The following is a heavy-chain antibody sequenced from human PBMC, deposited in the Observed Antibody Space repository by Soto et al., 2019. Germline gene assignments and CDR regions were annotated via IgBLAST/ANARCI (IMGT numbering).Heavy chain of an antibody. Sequence: QITLKESGPTLVKPTQTLTLTCTFSGFSLSTSGVGVGWIRQPPGKALEWLALIYWDDDKRYSPSLKSRLTITKDTSKNQVVLTMTNMDPVDTATYYCAHRRPHRSNYGGLTVSRYFDYWGQGTLVTVSS. D-gene: IGHD4-4*01. CDR1: GFSLSTSGVG. CDR2: IYWDDDK. V-gene: IGHV2-5*02. J-gene: IGHJ4*02. CDR3: AHRRPHRSNYGGLTVSRYFDY.